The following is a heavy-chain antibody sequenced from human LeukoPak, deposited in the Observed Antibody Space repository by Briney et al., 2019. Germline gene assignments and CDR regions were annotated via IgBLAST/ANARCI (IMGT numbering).Heavy chain of an antibody. J-gene: IGHJ4*01. Sequence: GGSLRVSCVASGFNFIDYSMNWVRQAPGKGLEWISYIGISSGNTKYADSVKGRFTISRDKARNSLYLQMNSLRVEDTAVYYCARDHRFAFDNWGHGTLVTVSS. CDR2: IGISSGNT. CDR1: GFNFIDYS. V-gene: IGHV3-48*01. CDR3: ARDHRFAFDN.